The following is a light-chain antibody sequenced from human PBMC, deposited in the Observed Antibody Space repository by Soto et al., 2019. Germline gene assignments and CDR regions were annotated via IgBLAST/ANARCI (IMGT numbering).Light chain of an antibody. CDR1: NSDVAAYNF. V-gene: IGLV2-11*01. J-gene: IGLJ3*02. CDR2: DVN. Sequence: QSVLTQPRSVSGSPGQSVTISCTGTNSDVAAYNFVSCYQQQPGKSPKLILYDVNQRPSGVPDRLYGSKSDNTAYLTISALQTEDEADYYCCSYDGDYHLVFGGGTK. CDR3: CSYDGDYHLV.